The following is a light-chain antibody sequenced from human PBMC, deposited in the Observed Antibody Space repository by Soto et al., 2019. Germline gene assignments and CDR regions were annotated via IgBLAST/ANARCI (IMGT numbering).Light chain of an antibody. CDR3: QQYGTSPRT. CDR2: GAS. J-gene: IGKJ1*01. Sequence: EIVLTRSPGTLSLSPGERATLSCRASQYVSSSYLAWYQQKPGQAPRLLIYGASSRATGIPDRFSGSGSGTDFTLTISRLEPEDFALYYCQQYGTSPRTFGQGTKVEIK. V-gene: IGKV3-20*01. CDR1: QYVSSSY.